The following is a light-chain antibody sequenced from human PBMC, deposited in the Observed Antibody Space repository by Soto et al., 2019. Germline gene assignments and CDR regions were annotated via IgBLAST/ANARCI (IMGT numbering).Light chain of an antibody. CDR1: QSITNNY. CDR3: QQYGYLVT. CDR2: GAS. V-gene: IGKV3-20*01. J-gene: IGKJ4*01. Sequence: EILLTQSPGTLSLSPGERATLSCRASQSITNNYLAWYQQKPGRAHRLLIYGASSRATGIPDRFSGGGSGTDFTLTISRLEPEDSAMYYCQQYGYLVTFGGGTKVDIK.